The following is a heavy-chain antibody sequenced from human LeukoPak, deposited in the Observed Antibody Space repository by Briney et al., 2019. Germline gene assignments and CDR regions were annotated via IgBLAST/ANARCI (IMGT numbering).Heavy chain of an antibody. V-gene: IGHV5-51*01. Sequence: GESLKLSCQGSGYKLTSYWLAWVRQVPGKGLEWIGIIYPGDSDTRYSPSFQGQVTISVDKSISTAYLQWSSLKASDTAMYYCARLRYSSGWNFDYWGQGTLVTVSS. CDR2: IYPGDSDT. CDR1: GYKLTSYW. J-gene: IGHJ4*02. CDR3: ARLRYSSGWNFDY. D-gene: IGHD6-19*01.